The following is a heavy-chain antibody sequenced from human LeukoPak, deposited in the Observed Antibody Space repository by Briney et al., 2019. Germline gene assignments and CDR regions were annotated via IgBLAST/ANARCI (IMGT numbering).Heavy chain of an antibody. D-gene: IGHD1-26*01. CDR2: ISGSGGST. V-gene: IGHV3-23*01. CDR1: GFTFNCA. J-gene: IGHJ4*02. CDR3: AKGQSGTYPRVHFDY. Sequence: PGGSLRLSCAASGFTFNCAMSWVRQAPGKGLEWVSSISGSGGSTYYADSAKGRFTISRDNSKNTLYLQMNSLRAEDTAVYYCAKGQSGTYPRVHFDYWGQGTLVTVSS.